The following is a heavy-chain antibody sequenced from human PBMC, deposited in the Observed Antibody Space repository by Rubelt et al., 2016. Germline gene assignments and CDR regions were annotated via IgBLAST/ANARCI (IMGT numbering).Heavy chain of an antibody. J-gene: IGHJ6*02. CDR2: IWNDGRSK. D-gene: IGHD3-16*02. Sequence: GGGVVQPGRSLRLSCAASGFTLSDYGMHWVRQAPGKGLEWMAIIWNDGRSKYRADSVKGRFTVSRDNAKNSLYLQMNSLRVDDTGIYYCASRYHYGMDVWGQGTTVSVSS. CDR3: ASRYHYGMDV. CDR1: GFTLSDYG. V-gene: IGHV3-33*03.